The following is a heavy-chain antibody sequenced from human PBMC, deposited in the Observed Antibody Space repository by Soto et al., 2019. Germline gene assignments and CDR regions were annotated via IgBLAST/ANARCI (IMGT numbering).Heavy chain of an antibody. CDR1: GGSISSSNW. J-gene: IGHJ6*02. CDR3: ARDSNREQPLDYYYYGMDV. V-gene: IGHV4-4*02. CDR2: IYHSGST. Sequence: PSETLSLTCAVSGGSISSSNWWSWVRQPPGKGLEWIGEIYHSGSTNYNPSLKSRVTISVDKSKNQFSLKLSSVTAADTAVYYCARDSNREQPLDYYYYGMDVWGQGTTVTVSS. D-gene: IGHD6-13*01.